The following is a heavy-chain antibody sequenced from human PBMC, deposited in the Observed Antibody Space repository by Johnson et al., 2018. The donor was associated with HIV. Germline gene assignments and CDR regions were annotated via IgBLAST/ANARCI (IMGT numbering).Heavy chain of an antibody. V-gene: IGHV3-9*01. D-gene: IGHD4-17*01. J-gene: IGHJ3*02. CDR2: ISWNSGSI. CDR3: AKDIGPDYGDDPRVAFDI. Sequence: VQLVESGGGLVQPGRSLRLSCAASGFTFDDYAMHWVRQAPGKGLEWVSGISWNSGSIGYADSVKGRFTISRDNAKNSLYLQMNSLRADYTALYYCAKDIGPDYGDDPRVAFDIWGQGTMVTVSS. CDR1: GFTFDDYA.